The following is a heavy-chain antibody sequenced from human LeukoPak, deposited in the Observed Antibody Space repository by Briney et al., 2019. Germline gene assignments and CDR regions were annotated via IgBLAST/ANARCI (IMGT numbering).Heavy chain of an antibody. CDR2: MSHDSSDE. CDR1: GFNFGYYG. CDR3: ARERHFDWLFGFGP. D-gene: IGHD3-9*01. Sequence: PGGSLRLSCAASGFNFGYYGMHWVRQAPGKGLEWVAIMSHDSSDEFYADSVKGRFTISRDNSRNTLYLQMNTLRPDDTALYYCARERHFDWLFGFGPWGQGTVVTVPS. V-gene: IGHV3-30*03. J-gene: IGHJ5*02.